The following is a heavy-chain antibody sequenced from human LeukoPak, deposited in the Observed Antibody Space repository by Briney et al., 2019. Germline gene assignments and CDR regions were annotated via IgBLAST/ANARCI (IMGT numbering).Heavy chain of an antibody. CDR1: GFTFSTYA. V-gene: IGHV3-23*01. Sequence: GGSLRLSCAAPGFTFSTYAMSWVRQASGKGLEWVSAISGSGGSTYYADSVKGRFTISRDNSENTLYLQMSSLRAEDTAVYYCAKEGPMVRDFDYWGQGTLVTVSS. CDR3: AKEGPMVRDFDY. CDR2: ISGSGGST. D-gene: IGHD3-10*01. J-gene: IGHJ4*02.